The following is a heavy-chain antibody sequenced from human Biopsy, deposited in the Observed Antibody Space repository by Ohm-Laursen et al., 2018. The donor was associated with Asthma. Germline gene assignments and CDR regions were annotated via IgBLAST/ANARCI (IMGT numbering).Heavy chain of an antibody. CDR3: ANSVSFAVWDWFDP. CDR2: FDAEDGET. V-gene: IGHV1-24*01. CDR1: GSSLTKIS. J-gene: IGHJ5*02. Sequence: ASVKVSCKVSGSSLTKISMHWVRQAPGKGLEWLGGFDAEDGETIYAQGFEGRVTMMEESFTNTAYLELRSLRSEDTAVYYCANSVSFAVWDWFDPWGQGTLVIVSS. D-gene: IGHD3-16*01.